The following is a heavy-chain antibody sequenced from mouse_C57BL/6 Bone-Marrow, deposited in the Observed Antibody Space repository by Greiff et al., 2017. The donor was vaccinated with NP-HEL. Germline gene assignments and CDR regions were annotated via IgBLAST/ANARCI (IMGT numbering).Heavy chain of an antibody. CDR1: GFNIKDDY. D-gene: IGHD1-1*01. J-gene: IGHJ3*01. V-gene: IGHV14-4*01. CDR3: TSFYGSSTPFAY. CDR2: IDPENGDT. Sequence: EVQVVESGAELVRPGASVKLSCTASGFNIKDDYMHWVKQRPEQGLEWIGWIDPENGDTEYASKFQGKATITADTSSNTAYLQLSSLTSEDTAVYYCTSFYGSSTPFAYWGQGTLVTVSA.